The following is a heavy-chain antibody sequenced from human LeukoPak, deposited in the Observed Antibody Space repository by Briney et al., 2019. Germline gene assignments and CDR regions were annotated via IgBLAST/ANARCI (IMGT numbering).Heavy chain of an antibody. J-gene: IGHJ3*02. CDR3: ARHGEGLHAFDI. Sequence: SETLSLTCTVSGGSISSSSYYWGWIRQPPGKGLEWIGSIYYSGSTYYNPSLKSRVTISVDTSKNQFSLKLSSVTAADTAVYHCARHGEGLHAFDIWGQGTMVTVSS. CDR2: IYYSGST. CDR1: GGSISSSSYY. D-gene: IGHD3-3*01. V-gene: IGHV4-39*01.